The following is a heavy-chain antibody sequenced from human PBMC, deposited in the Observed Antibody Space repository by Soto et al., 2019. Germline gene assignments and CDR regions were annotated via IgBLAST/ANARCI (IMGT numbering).Heavy chain of an antibody. J-gene: IGHJ4*02. CDR1: GFTFSSYG. CDR2: ISYDGSNK. D-gene: IGHD2-8*01. V-gene: IGHV3-30*18. Sequence: QVQLVESGGGVVQPGRSLRLSCAASGFTFSSYGMRWVRQAPGKGLEWVAVISYDGSNKYYADSVKGRFTISRDNSKNTLYLQMNSLRAEDTAVYYCAKDRVVLMVYAILDYWGQGTLVTVSS. CDR3: AKDRVVLMVYAILDY.